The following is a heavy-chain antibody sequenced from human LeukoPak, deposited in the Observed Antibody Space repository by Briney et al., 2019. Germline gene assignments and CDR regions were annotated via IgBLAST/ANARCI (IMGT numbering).Heavy chain of an antibody. J-gene: IGHJ4*02. CDR3: AKTGSSSGSRYFDY. Sequence: PGGSLRLSCAASGSTFSNHNMHWVRQAPGKGLEWVTFIKTDGISKYYADSVKGRFTISRDNSKNTLYLQMNSLRAEDTAVYYCAKTGSSSGSRYFDYWGQGTLVTVSS. V-gene: IGHV3-30*02. CDR2: IKTDGISK. CDR1: GSTFSNHN. D-gene: IGHD6-13*01.